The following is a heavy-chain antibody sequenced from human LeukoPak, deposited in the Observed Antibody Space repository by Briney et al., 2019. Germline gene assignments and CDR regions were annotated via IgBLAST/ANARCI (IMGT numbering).Heavy chain of an antibody. D-gene: IGHD3-3*02. CDR1: GGSISSYY. Sequence: SETLSLTCTVSGGSISSYYWSWIRQPAGKGLEWIGRIYTSGSTNYNPSLKSRVTMSVDTSKNQFSLKLSSVTAADTAVYYCARDPAFLEWSPFDYWGQGTLVTVSS. V-gene: IGHV4-4*07. J-gene: IGHJ4*02. CDR2: IYTSGST. CDR3: ARDPAFLEWSPFDY.